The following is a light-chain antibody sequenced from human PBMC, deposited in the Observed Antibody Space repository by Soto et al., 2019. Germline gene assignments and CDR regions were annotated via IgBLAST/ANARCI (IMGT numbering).Light chain of an antibody. CDR3: MQALQTPRT. V-gene: IGKV2-28*01. CDR1: QSLLHSDGYIY. J-gene: IGKJ2*01. CDR2: LGS. Sequence: DIVMTQSPLSLPVTPGEPASISCRSSQSLLHSDGYIYLDWYLQKPGQSPQLLIYLGSNRASGVPDRFRGSGPGTDFTLKITTVGTEDVGIYYCMQALQTPRTFGQGTRLEIK.